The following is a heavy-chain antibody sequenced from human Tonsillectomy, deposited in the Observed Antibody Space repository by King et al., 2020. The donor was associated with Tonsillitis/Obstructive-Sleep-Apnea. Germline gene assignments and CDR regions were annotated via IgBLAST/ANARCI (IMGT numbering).Heavy chain of an antibody. Sequence: VQLVESGAEVKKPGESLKISCKASGYSFTNFWIGWVRQMPGKGLEWRGIIYPGDSDTKYSPSFQGQVTISADNSISTAYVQWSSLKASDTAFYYCTRAKNSYGYLSWFDPWGQGTLVTVSS. CDR3: TRAKNSYGYLSWFDP. CDR1: GYSFTNFW. D-gene: IGHD5-18*01. V-gene: IGHV5-51*03. CDR2: IYPGDSDT. J-gene: IGHJ5*02.